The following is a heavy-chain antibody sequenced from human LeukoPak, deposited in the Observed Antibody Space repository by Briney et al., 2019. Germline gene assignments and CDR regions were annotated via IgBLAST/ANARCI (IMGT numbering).Heavy chain of an antibody. J-gene: IGHJ3*02. D-gene: IGHD3-16*01. CDR2: IIPIFGTA. CDR1: GGTFSSYA. V-gene: IGHV1-69*13. Sequence: SVKVSCKASGGTFSSYAISWVRQAPGQGLEWMGGIIPIFGTANYAQKFQGRVTITADESTSTAYMELSSLRSEDTAVYYCASRPVGGRGAFDIWSQGTMVTVSS. CDR3: ASRPVGGRGAFDI.